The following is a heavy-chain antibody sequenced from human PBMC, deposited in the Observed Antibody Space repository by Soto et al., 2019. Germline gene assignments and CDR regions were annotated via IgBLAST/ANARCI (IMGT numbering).Heavy chain of an antibody. CDR2: IYYSGST. V-gene: IGHV4-31*03. Sequence: PSETLSLTCTVSGGSISSGGYYWSWIRQHPGKGLEWIGYIYYSGSTYYNPSLKSRVTISVDTSKNQFSLKLSSVTAADTAVYYCARISYCISTSCYFLPDAFDIWGQGTMV. J-gene: IGHJ3*02. CDR3: ARISYCISTSCYFLPDAFDI. D-gene: IGHD2-2*01. CDR1: GGSISSGGYY.